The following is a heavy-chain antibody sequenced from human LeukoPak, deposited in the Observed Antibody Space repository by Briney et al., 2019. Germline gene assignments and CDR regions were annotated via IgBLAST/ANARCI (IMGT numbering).Heavy chain of an antibody. CDR2: IYYSGSI. D-gene: IGHD1-26*01. Sequence: SETLSLTCTVSGGSISSYYWSWIRQPPGKGLEWIGYIYYSGSINYNPSLKSRVTILVDMSKNQFSLKLSSVTAADTAVYYCARHGGSYSPDGYFDYWGQGTLVTVSS. V-gene: IGHV4-59*08. CDR1: GGSISSYY. J-gene: IGHJ4*02. CDR3: ARHGGSYSPDGYFDY.